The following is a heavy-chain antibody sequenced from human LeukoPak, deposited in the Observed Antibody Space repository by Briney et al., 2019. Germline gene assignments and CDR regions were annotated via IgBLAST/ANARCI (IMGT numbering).Heavy chain of an antibody. J-gene: IGHJ4*02. CDR2: IYYSGST. D-gene: IGHD1-26*01. CDR1: GGSISSGGYS. CDR3: AKSGGYGLIDK. V-gene: IGHV4-30-4*07. Sequence: SETLSLTCAVSGGSISSGGYSWSWIRQPPGKGLEWIGYIYYSGSTPYNPSLKSRVTISEDTSKNLFSLRLNSMTAADTAVYYCAKSGGYGLIDKGGQGTLVTVSS.